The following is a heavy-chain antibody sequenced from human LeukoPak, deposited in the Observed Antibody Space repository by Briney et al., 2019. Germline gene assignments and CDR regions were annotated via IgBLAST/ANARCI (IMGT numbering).Heavy chain of an antibody. D-gene: IGHD3-3*01. J-gene: IGHJ4*02. CDR3: AISSRYCDFWSGYFDY. Sequence: SVKVSCKASGYTFTSYGISWVRQAPGKGLEWMGRIIPIFGKANYAQKFQGRVTITTDEATDTAYMELSSLRSEDTAVYDCAISSRYCDFWSGYFDYWGQGTLVTVSS. CDR2: IIPIFGKA. V-gene: IGHV1-69*05. CDR1: GYTFTSYG.